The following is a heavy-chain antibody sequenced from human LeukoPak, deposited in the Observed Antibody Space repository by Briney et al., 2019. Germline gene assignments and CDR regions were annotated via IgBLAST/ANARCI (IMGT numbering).Heavy chain of an antibody. CDR2: ISYDGSNK. CDR1: GFTFSSYG. D-gene: IGHD3-22*01. J-gene: IGHJ4*02. Sequence: GRSLRLSCAASGFTFSSYGMHWVRQAPGKGLEWVAVISYDGSNKYYADSVKGRFTISRDNSKNTLYLQMNGLRAEDTAVYYCARSSGQSYDSSGYHRYWGQGTLVTVSS. V-gene: IGHV3-30*03. CDR3: ARSSGQSYDSSGYHRY.